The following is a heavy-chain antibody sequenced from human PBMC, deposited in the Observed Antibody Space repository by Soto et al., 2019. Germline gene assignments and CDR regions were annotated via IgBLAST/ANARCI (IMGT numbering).Heavy chain of an antibody. J-gene: IGHJ4*02. Sequence: SDTLSLTCTVSCGSISNYFGIGILQPPGKGLEWVGFIYYNGSTQYNPSLKSRVTMSVDTSKNQFSLKLNSVTAADTAVYYCAREPSWSGYFEFWGQGALVTVSS. CDR2: IYYNGST. CDR1: CGSISNYF. CDR3: AREPSWSGYFEF. V-gene: IGHV4-59*01. D-gene: IGHD3-3*01.